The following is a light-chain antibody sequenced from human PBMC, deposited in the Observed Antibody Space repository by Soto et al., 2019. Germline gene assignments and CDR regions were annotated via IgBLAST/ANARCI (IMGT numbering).Light chain of an antibody. CDR3: CSYAGSSTVV. V-gene: IGLV2-23*01. Sequence: QSGLTQPASVSGSPGQSITISCTGTSSDVGSYNLVSWYQQHPGKAPKLMIYEGSKRPSGVSNRFSGSKSGNTASLTISGLQAEDEADYYCCSYAGSSTVVFGGGTKLTVL. CDR2: EGS. CDR1: SSDVGSYNL. J-gene: IGLJ2*01.